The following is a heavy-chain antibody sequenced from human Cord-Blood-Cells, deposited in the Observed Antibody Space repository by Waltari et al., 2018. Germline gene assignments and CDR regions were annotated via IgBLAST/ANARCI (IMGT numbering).Heavy chain of an antibody. D-gene: IGHD3-10*01. CDR3: ARGLNYYGSGSYEYFQH. V-gene: IGHV1-2*02. J-gene: IGHJ1*01. CDR1: GYTFTGYY. CDR2: RKPNSGGT. Sequence: QVQLVQSGAEVKKPGASVKVSCKASGYTFTGYYMHWVRQAPGQGLEWIGWRKPNSGGTNYAQKFQGRVTMTRDTSISTAYMELSRLRSDDTAVYYCARGLNYYGSGSYEYFQHWGQGTLVTVSS.